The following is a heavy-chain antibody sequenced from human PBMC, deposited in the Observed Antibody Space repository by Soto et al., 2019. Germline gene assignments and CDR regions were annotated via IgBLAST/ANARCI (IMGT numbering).Heavy chain of an antibody. Sequence: PSETLSLTCTVSGGSISSGDYYWSWIRQPPGEGLEWIGYIYYSGSTYYNPSLKSRVTISVDTSKNQFSLKLSSVTAADTAVYYCARDRQDIVVVPAAAMGGYYGMDVWGQGTTVTVSS. CDR3: ARDRQDIVVVPAAAMGGYYGMDV. J-gene: IGHJ6*02. D-gene: IGHD2-2*01. CDR2: IYYSGST. CDR1: GGSISSGDYY. V-gene: IGHV4-30-4*01.